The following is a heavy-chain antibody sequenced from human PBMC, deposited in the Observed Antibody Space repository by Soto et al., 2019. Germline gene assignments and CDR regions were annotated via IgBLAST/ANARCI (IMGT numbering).Heavy chain of an antibody. CDR1: GYTIRSVYY. V-gene: IGHV4-38-2*02. D-gene: IGHD2-2*01. CDR2: IYHSGST. Sequence: SEALALTCSVSGYTIRSVYYWGWIRQPAVTGLEWIGSIYHSGSTYYNPSLKSRVTISVDTSNNQFSLKLSSVTAADTAVYYCARDFPYCSSSSCQGWFDPWGQGTLVTVSS. J-gene: IGHJ5*02. CDR3: ARDFPYCSSSSCQGWFDP.